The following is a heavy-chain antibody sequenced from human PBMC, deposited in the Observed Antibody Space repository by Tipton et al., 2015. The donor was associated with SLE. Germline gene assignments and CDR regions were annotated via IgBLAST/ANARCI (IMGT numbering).Heavy chain of an antibody. J-gene: IGHJ4*02. CDR2: ISWNSGSI. CDR3: AKQRGWYDFWSAPYFDY. D-gene: IGHD3-3*01. Sequence: RSLRLSCAASGFTFDDYAMHWVRQAPGKGLEWVSGISWNSGSIGYADSVKGRFTISRDNAKNSLYLQMNSLRAEDTALYYCAKQRGWYDFWSAPYFDYWGQGTLVTVSS. V-gene: IGHV3-9*01. CDR1: GFTFDDYA.